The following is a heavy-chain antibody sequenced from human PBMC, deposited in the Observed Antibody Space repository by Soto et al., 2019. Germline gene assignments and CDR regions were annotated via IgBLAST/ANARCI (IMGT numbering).Heavy chain of an antibody. Sequence: PSETLSLTCTVSGGSISSSSYYWGWIRQPPGKGLEWIGSIYYSGSTYYNPSLKSRVTISVDTSKNQFSLKLSSVTAADTAVYYCARRDYDFWSGYYSIYNWFDPWGQGTLVTVSS. CDR2: IYYSGST. J-gene: IGHJ5*02. D-gene: IGHD3-3*01. V-gene: IGHV4-39*01. CDR1: GGSISSSSYY. CDR3: ARRDYDFWSGYYSIYNWFDP.